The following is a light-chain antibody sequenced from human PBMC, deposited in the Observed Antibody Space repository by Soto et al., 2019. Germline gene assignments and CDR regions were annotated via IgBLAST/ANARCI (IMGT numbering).Light chain of an antibody. J-gene: IGLJ3*02. CDR1: SSDVGAYNY. CDR3: CSYAGSYTLV. Sequence: QSVLTQPRSVSGSPGQSVTISCTGTSSDVGAYNYVSWYQQHPGKVPKLMIYDVSRRPSGVPDRFSGSKSGNTASLTISGLKADDGVVYYCCSYAGSYTLVFGGGTKLTFL. CDR2: DVS. V-gene: IGLV2-11*01.